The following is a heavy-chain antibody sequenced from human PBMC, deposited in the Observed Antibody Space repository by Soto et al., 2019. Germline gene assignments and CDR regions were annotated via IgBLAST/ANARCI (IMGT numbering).Heavy chain of an antibody. Sequence: ASVKVSCKASGYTFTSYGISWVRQAPGQGLEWMGIINPSGGSTSYAQKFQGRVTMTRDTSTSTVYMELSSLRSEDTAVYYCVGDYQYTYDYWGQGTLVTAPQ. CDR1: GYTFTSYG. J-gene: IGHJ4*02. V-gene: IGHV1-46*03. CDR2: INPSGGST. CDR3: VGDYQYTYDY. D-gene: IGHD2-2*01.